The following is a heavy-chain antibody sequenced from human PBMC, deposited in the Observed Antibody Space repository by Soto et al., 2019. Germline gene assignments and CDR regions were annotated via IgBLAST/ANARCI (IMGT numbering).Heavy chain of an antibody. Sequence: QVQLVQSGAEVKKPGASVKVSCKASGYTFTSYGINWVRQAPGQGLEWLGRVSTYNGNTNYAQKVQGRVTMTTDTSTSTGYMELRNLTSDDTAVYFCARERGLTASTLFGYWGQGTLVTVSS. V-gene: IGHV1-18*01. D-gene: IGHD3-10*02. CDR1: GYTFTSYG. CDR2: VSTYNGNT. CDR3: ARERGLTASTLFGY. J-gene: IGHJ4*02.